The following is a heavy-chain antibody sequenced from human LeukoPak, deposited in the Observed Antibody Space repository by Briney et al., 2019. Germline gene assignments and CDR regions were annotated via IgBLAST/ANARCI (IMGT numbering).Heavy chain of an antibody. D-gene: IGHD5-12*01. Sequence: SGGSLRLSCAASGFTFSTYVMNWVRQAPGKGLEWVSAISGPGGGTYYADSVKGRFTISRDNSKNTLYLQMNSLRVEDTAIYYCAKAPPGYSSYALPANWSQGTLVTVSS. CDR1: GFTFSTYV. J-gene: IGHJ4*02. CDR3: AKAPPGYSSYALPAN. CDR2: ISGPGGGT. V-gene: IGHV3-23*01.